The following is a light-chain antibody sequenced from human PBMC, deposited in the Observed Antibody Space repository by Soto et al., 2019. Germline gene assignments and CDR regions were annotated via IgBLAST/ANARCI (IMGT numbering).Light chain of an antibody. J-gene: IGLJ1*01. CDR1: DVGGKS. V-gene: IGLV3-21*02. CDR2: DAR. CDR3: KVWDTTTDQYI. Sequence: SYELTQPPSVSVAPGQTATISCGGDDVGGKSVQWYQQKPGQAPVLVLYDARDRPSGIPERFSGSNSGNTATLTISWVEAGDEAEFYCKVWDTTTDQYIFGSGTKVTVL.